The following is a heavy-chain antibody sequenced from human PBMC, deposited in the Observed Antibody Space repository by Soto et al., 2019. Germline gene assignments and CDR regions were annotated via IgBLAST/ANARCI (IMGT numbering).Heavy chain of an antibody. J-gene: IGHJ6*03. CDR1: GFTFDDYA. CDR2: ISWNSGSI. Sequence: GGSLRLSCAASGFTFDDYAMHWVRQAPGRGLEWVSGISWNSGSIGYADSVKGRFTISRDNAKNSLYLQMNSLRAEDTALYYCAKANIVVVPAAIRYYYYKDVWGKGTTVTVSS. D-gene: IGHD2-2*01. V-gene: IGHV3-9*01. CDR3: AKANIVVVPAAIRYYYYKDV.